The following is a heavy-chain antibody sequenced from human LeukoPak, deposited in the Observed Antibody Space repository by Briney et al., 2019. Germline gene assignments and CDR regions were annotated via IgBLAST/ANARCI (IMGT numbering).Heavy chain of an antibody. CDR2: IYTSGST. CDR1: GVSISSYY. J-gene: IGHJ4*02. V-gene: IGHV4-4*07. D-gene: IGHD3-22*01. CDR3: ARGVSSGYYSVYYFDY. Sequence: PSETLSLTCTVSGVSISSYYWSWIRQPAGKGLEWIGRIYTSGSTNYNPSLKSRVTMSVDTSKSQFSLKLTSVTAADTAVYYCARGVSSGYYSVYYFDYWGQGTLVTVSS.